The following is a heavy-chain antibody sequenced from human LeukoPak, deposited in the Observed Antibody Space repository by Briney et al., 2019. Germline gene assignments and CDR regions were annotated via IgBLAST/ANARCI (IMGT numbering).Heavy chain of an antibody. CDR3: ANLRWFQTWGYYGMDV. D-gene: IGHD4-23*01. J-gene: IGHJ6*02. CDR2: INPTSGGS. Sequence: GASVKVSCKASGYTFTDHYLHWVRQAPGQGLEWMGWINPTSGGSNYAEKFQGRVTMTRDTSISTAYMELSSLRSDDTAVYYCANLRWFQTWGYYGMDVWGQGTAVTVSS. CDR1: GYTFTDHY. V-gene: IGHV1-2*02.